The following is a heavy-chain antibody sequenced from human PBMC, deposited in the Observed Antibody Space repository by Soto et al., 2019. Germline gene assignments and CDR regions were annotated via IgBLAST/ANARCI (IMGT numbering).Heavy chain of an antibody. CDR3: AKDVHYDSSGGLDY. CDR1: GFTFDNYA. V-gene: IGHV3-23*01. CDR2: ISGGGGGT. Sequence: EVRLLESGGGFEQPGGSLRLSCATSGFTFDNYAMSWVRQAPWKRLEWVSAISGGGGGTYYADSVKGRFIISRDNSKNTLYLQVNGLRTEDTAVYYCAKDVHYDSSGGLDYWGQGTLVAVSS. J-gene: IGHJ4*02. D-gene: IGHD3-22*01.